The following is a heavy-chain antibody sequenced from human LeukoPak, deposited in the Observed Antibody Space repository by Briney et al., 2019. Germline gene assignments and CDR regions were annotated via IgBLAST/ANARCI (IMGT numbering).Heavy chain of an antibody. J-gene: IGHJ4*02. CDR1: GFSFSSYG. V-gene: IGHV3-30*18. Sequence: PGGSLRLSCAASGFSFSSYGMHWVRQAPGKGLEWVAVISYDGSNKYYADSVKGRFTISRDNSKNTLYLQMNSLRAEDTAVYYCANSHCSINSCPHYWGQGTLVTVSS. CDR3: ANSHCSINSCPHY. CDR2: ISYDGSNK. D-gene: IGHD2-2*01.